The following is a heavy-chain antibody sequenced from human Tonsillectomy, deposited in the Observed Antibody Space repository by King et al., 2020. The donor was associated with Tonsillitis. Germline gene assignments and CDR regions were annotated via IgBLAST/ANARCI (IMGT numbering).Heavy chain of an antibody. V-gene: IGHV3-53*01. D-gene: IGHD2-15*01. CDR2: IYSGGST. J-gene: IGHJ4*02. Sequence: VQLVESGGGLIQPGGSLRLSCAVSGFSVTNNYMSWVRQAPGKGLEWVSVIYSGGSTSYADSVKGRFILSKDNSKNMVYLQMNSLRVEDTAVYYCAGEYWSSGSCYFDSWGQGTLVTVPS. CDR1: GFSVTNNY. CDR3: AGEYWSSGSCYFDS.